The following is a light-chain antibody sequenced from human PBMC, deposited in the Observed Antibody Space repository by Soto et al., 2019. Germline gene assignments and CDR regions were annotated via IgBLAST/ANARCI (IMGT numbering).Light chain of an antibody. CDR1: QSVGSY. CDR2: DAS. V-gene: IGKV3-11*01. Sequence: EIVLIQSPATLSLSPGERATLSCRASQSVGSYLAWYQHKPGQAPRLLISDASNRATGIPARFSGSGSVTDFTLTISSLEPEDSAVYYCQQRSNWPSLTFGGGTKVDIK. CDR3: QQRSNWPSLT. J-gene: IGKJ4*01.